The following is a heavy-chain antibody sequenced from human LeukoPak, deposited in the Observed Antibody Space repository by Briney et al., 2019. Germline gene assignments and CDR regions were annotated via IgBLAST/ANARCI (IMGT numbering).Heavy chain of an antibody. CDR1: GYTFTGYY. Sequence: ASVKVSCKASGYTFTGYYMHWVRRAPGQGLEWMGWINPNSGGTNYAQKFQGRVTMTRDTSISTAYMELSRLRSDDTAVYYCARGSGWYGRGDWFDPWGQGTLVTVSS. CDR2: INPNSGGT. V-gene: IGHV1-2*02. J-gene: IGHJ5*02. CDR3: ARGSGWYGRGDWFDP. D-gene: IGHD6-19*01.